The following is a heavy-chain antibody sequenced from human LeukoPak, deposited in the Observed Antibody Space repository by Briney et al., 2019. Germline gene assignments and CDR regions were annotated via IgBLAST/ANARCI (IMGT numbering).Heavy chain of an antibody. CDR2: INHSGST. J-gene: IGHJ5*02. Sequence: SETLSLTCAVYGGSFSGYYWSWIRQPPGKWLEWIGEINHSGSTNYNPSLKSRVTISVDTSKNQFSLKLSSVTAADTAVYYCARGFLLSSGWYGGQFDPWGQGTLVTVSS. D-gene: IGHD6-19*01. CDR3: ARGFLLSSGWYGGQFDP. V-gene: IGHV4-34*01. CDR1: GGSFSGYY.